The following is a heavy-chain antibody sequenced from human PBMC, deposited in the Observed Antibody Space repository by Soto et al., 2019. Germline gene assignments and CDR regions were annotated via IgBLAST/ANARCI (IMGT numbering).Heavy chain of an antibody. V-gene: IGHV3-11*06. D-gene: IGHD2-15*01. CDR1: GFTFSDYY. Sequence: GGSLRLSCAASGFTFSDYYMSWIRQAPGKGLEWVSYISGNGSSTSYADSVKGRFTISRDNAKNTLYLQMNSLRAEDTAVYYCVRTSLVVAAATREDYWGQGTLVTVSS. CDR2: ISGNGSST. J-gene: IGHJ4*02. CDR3: VRTSLVVAAATREDY.